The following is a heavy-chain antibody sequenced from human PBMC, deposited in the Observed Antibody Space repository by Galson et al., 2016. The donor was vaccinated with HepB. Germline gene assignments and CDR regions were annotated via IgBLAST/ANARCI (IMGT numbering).Heavy chain of an antibody. J-gene: IGHJ6*02. V-gene: IGHV3-33*08. Sequence: SLRLSCATSGSTFNNYSINWVRQAPGKGLEWVAVISYDGNNRHYADAVKGRFTISRDSSTNTVYLQMNSLRADDTAVYFCARDRGLLHYYYGMDVWGQGTTVTVSS. D-gene: IGHD4-17*01. CDR1: GSTFNNYS. CDR3: ARDRGLLHYYYGMDV. CDR2: ISYDGNNR.